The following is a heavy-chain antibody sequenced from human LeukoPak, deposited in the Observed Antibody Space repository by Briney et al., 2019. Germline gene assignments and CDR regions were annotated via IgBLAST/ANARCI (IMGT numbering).Heavy chain of an antibody. CDR1: GGSFSGYY. CDR2: INHSGST. V-gene: IGHV4-34*01. J-gene: IGHJ5*02. D-gene: IGHD6-19*01. CDR3: AREGGIAVAGLENWFDP. Sequence: PSETLSLTCAVYGGSFSGYYWSWIRQPPGKGLEWIGEINHSGSTNYNPSLKSRVTISVDTSKNQFSLKLSSVTAADTAVYYCAREGGIAVAGLENWFDPWGQGTLVTVSS.